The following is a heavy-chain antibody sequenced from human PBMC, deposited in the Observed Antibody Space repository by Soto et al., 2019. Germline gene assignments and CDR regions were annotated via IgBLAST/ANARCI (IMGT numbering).Heavy chain of an antibody. V-gene: IGHV4-59*01. D-gene: IGHD6-13*01. J-gene: IGHJ6*02. CDR2: IYYSGST. CDR3: ARAPLAMDV. CDR1: GGSISSYY. Sequence: SETLSLTCTVSGGSISSYYWSWIRQPPGKGLEWIGYIYYSGSTNYNPSLKSRVTISVDTSKNQFSLKPSSVTAADTAVYYCARAPLAMDVWGQGTTVTVSS.